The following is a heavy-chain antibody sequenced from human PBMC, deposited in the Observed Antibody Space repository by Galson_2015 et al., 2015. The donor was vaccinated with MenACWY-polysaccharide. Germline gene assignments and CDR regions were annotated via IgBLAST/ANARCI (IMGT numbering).Heavy chain of an antibody. CDR2: IWYDGSNK. Sequence: SLRLSCAASGFTFSSYGMHWVRQAPGKGLEWVAVIWYDGSNKYYADSVKGRFTISRDNAKNSLYLQMNSLRDEDTAVYYCARGYYCSSTSCYGPPNWFDPWGQGTLVTVSS. J-gene: IGHJ5*02. CDR1: GFTFSSYG. D-gene: IGHD2-2*01. CDR3: ARGYYCSSTSCYGPPNWFDP. V-gene: IGHV3-33*01.